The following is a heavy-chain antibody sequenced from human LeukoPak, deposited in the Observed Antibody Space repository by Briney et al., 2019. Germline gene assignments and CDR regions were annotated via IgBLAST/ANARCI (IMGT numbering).Heavy chain of an antibody. CDR2: FDPEGGKT. Sequence: ASVKVSCKVSGYTLPELSMHWVRPAPGKGLEWMGGFDPEGGKTIFTQNFQGRVTMTKDTSTDTAYMELSSLRAEDTAIYYCAECRDGYNCDLVYWGQGTLLTVSS. J-gene: IGHJ4*02. V-gene: IGHV1-24*01. CDR3: AECRDGYNCDLVY. CDR1: GYTLPELS. D-gene: IGHD5-24*01.